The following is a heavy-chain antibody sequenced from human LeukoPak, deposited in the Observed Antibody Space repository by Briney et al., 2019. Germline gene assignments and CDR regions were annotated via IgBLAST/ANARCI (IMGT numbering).Heavy chain of an antibody. CDR3: AREVVSAAKYDY. V-gene: IGHV4-59*12. J-gene: IGHJ4*02. Sequence: SETLSLTCTVSGGSISSYYWSWIRQPPGKGLEWIGYIYYSGSTNYNPSLKSRVTISVDTSKNQFSLKLSSVTAADTAVYYCAREVVSAAKYDYWGQGTLVTVSS. D-gene: IGHD2-2*01. CDR2: IYYSGST. CDR1: GGSISSYY.